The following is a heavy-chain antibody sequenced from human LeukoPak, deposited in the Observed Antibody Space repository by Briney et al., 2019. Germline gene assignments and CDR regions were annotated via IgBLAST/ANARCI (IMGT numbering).Heavy chain of an antibody. CDR3: AKDWGAALEPGFAFDI. J-gene: IGHJ3*02. CDR1: GFMFEDYS. V-gene: IGHV3-43*01. D-gene: IGHD1-26*01. CDR2: INWDGGST. Sequence: PGGSLRLSCAASGFMFEDYSMHWVRQAPGKGLEWVSLINWDGGSTYYADSVKGRFTISRDNNKNSLYLQMNSLRTEDTALYYCAKDWGAALEPGFAFDIWGQGTMVTVSS.